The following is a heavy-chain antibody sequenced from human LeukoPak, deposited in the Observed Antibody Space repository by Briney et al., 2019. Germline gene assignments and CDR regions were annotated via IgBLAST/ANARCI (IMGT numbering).Heavy chain of an antibody. J-gene: IGHJ4*02. CDR3: AKHGSSGWYQPFDY. D-gene: IGHD6-19*01. CDR1: GFTFSSHW. CDR2: IKQDGSEK. Sequence: GSLRLSCTASGFTFSSHWMSWVRQAPGKGLEWVANIKQDGSEKYYVDSVKGRFTISRDNAKNSLSLQMSSLRAEDTAVYYCAKHGSSGWYQPFDYWGQGILVIVSS. V-gene: IGHV3-7*03.